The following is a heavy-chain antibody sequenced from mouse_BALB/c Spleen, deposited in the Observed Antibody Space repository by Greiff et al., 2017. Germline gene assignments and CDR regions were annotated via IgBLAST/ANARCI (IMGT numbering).Heavy chain of an antibody. CDR1: GFNITDYY. CDR3: NARHYGAMDY. J-gene: IGHJ4*01. V-gene: IGHV14-4*02. Sequence: EVQLQQSGAELVRSGASVKLSCTASGFNITDYYMHWVKQRPEQGLEWIGWIDPENGDTEYAPKFQGKATMTADTSSNVAYLQLSRLTSEETAVYYCNARHYGAMDYWGQGTSVTVSS. D-gene: IGHD1-1*01. CDR2: IDPENGDT.